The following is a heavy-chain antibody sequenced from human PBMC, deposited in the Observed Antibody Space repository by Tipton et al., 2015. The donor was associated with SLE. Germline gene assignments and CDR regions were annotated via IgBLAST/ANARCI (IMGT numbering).Heavy chain of an antibody. D-gene: IGHD4-17*01. CDR2: ISWDGGST. J-gene: IGHJ4*02. V-gene: IGHV3-43D*04. CDR3: TRPIDYGDYVFPFDY. Sequence: GSLRLSCAASGFTFDDYAMHWVRQAPGKGLEWVSLISWDGGSTYYADSVKGRFTISRDNAKNSLYLQMNSLRAEDTAVYYCTRPIDYGDYVFPFDYWGQGTLVTVSS. CDR1: GFTFDDYA.